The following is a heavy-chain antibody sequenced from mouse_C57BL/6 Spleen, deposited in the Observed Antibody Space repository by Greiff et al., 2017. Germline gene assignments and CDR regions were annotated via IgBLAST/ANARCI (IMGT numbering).Heavy chain of an antibody. CDR2: IYPGDGDT. CDR3: ARDSSGYVSY. Sequence: QVQLKESGAELVKPGASVKISCKASGYAFSSYWMNWVKQRPGKGLEWIGQIYPGDGDTNYNGKFKGKATLTADKSSSTAYMQLSSLTSEDSAVYFCARDSSGYVSYWGQGTTLTVSS. CDR1: GYAFSSYW. J-gene: IGHJ2*01. V-gene: IGHV1-80*01. D-gene: IGHD3-2*02.